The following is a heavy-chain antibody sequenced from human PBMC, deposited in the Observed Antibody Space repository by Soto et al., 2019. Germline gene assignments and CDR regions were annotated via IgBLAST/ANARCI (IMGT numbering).Heavy chain of an antibody. CDR3: ARLRSAALYYYYMDV. J-gene: IGHJ6*03. CDR2: IYYSGST. V-gene: IGHV4-61*01. Sequence: SETLSLTCTVSGCSISSSSYYWSWIRQPPGKGLEWIGYIYYSGSTNYNPSLKSRVTISVDTSKNQFSLKLSSVTAADTAVYYCARLRSAALYYYYMDVWGKGTTVTVSS. CDR1: GCSISSSSYY. D-gene: IGHD3-3*01.